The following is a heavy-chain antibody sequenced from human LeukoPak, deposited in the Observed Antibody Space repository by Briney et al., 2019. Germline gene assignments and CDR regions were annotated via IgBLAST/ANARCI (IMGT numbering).Heavy chain of an antibody. CDR3: AKAYYDSSGYYSAPYFGY. Sequence: GGSQRLSCEASGFTFSSYWMHWVRQAPGKGLVWVSRINSDASSTSYADSVEGRFSISRDNAKNTLYLQMNSLRAEDTAVYYCAKAYYDSSGYYSAPYFGYWGQGTLVTVSS. V-gene: IGHV3-74*01. CDR1: GFTFSSYW. J-gene: IGHJ4*02. CDR2: INSDASST. D-gene: IGHD3-22*01.